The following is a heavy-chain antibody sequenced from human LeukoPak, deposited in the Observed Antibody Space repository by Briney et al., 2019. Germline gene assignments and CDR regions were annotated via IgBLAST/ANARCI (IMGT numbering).Heavy chain of an antibody. Sequence: PGGSLRLSCAASGFTFSDYYMSWIRQAPGKGLEWVSYISSSGSTIYYADSVKGRFTISRDNAKNSLYLQMNSLRAEDTAVYYCARDLALTMANWFDPWGQGTLVTVSS. D-gene: IGHD1-14*01. CDR1: GFTFSDYY. J-gene: IGHJ5*02. V-gene: IGHV3-11*01. CDR3: ARDLALTMANWFDP. CDR2: ISSSGSTI.